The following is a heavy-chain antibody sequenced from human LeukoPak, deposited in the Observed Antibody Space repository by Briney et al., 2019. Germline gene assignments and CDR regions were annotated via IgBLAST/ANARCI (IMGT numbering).Heavy chain of an antibody. CDR3: ARGRDILTGYYPSYMDV. CDR2: IYYSGST. CDR1: GGSISSYY. D-gene: IGHD3-9*01. Sequence: SDTLSLTCTVSGGSISSYYWSWIRQPAAKGLAGIGYIYYSGSTNYNPSLKSRVTISVDTSKNQFSLKLSSVTAADTAVYYCARGRDILTGYYPSYMDVWGKGTTVTVS. V-gene: IGHV4-59*07. J-gene: IGHJ6*03.